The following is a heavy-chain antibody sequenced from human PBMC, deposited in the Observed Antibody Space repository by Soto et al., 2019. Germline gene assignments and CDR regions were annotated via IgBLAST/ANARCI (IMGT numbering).Heavy chain of an antibody. D-gene: IGHD3-10*01. J-gene: IGHJ4*02. CDR1: GFSLTTDGVG. V-gene: IGHV2-5*02. Sequence: QIPLKESGPTLVTPTQPLTLTCRVSGFSLTTDGVGVGWVRQPPGEALEWLALIYWDDDERYSPSLKTRLTSTKDPSKNQVVLIMTNMDPVDTATYYCAHSRNLITEDAQVGDFDYWGQGTLVTVSA. CDR2: IYWDDDE. CDR3: AHSRNLITEDAQVGDFDY.